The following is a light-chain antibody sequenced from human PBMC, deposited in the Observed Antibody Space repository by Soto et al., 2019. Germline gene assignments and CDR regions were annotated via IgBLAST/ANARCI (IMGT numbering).Light chain of an antibody. V-gene: IGKV3-20*01. Sequence: EIVLTQSPGTLSLSPGERATLSCRASQSVSSSFLAWYQQKPGQAPRLLIYGASTRATGIPDRFSGSGSGTDFTLNISRLEPEDCAVYYCQQYGSSPQTFGGGTKVEIK. CDR3: QQYGSSPQT. J-gene: IGKJ4*01. CDR1: QSVSSSF. CDR2: GAS.